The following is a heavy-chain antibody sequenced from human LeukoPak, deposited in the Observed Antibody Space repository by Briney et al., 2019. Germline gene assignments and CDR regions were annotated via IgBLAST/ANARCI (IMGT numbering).Heavy chain of an antibody. J-gene: IGHJ4*02. CDR1: GFTSSSHG. CDR3: AKGRGEWELFDY. Sequence: GGSLRPSCAASGFTSSSHGTHWVSPAQGKGLGWVAVISYDGSNNYYADSVKGRFTISRDNSKTTLYLQMNSLTAENTVVYYCAKGRGEWELFDYWGQGTLVTVSS. CDR2: ISYDGSNN. V-gene: IGHV3-30*18. D-gene: IGHD1-26*01.